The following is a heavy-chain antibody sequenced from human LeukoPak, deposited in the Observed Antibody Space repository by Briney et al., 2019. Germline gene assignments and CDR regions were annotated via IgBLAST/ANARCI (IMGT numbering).Heavy chain of an antibody. CDR3: ARDCPYSSGWLNGMDV. D-gene: IGHD6-19*01. V-gene: IGHV3-33*01. Sequence: PGRSLRLSCAASGFTFSSYGMHWVRQAPGKGLEWVAVIWYDGSNKYYADSVKGRFTISRDNSKNTLYLQMNSLRAEDTAVYYCARDCPYSSGWLNGMDVWGQRTTVTVSS. CDR2: IWYDGSNK. J-gene: IGHJ6*02. CDR1: GFTFSSYG.